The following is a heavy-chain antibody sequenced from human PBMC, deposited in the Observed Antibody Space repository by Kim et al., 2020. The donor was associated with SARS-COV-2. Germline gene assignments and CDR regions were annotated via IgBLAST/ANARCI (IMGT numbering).Heavy chain of an antibody. J-gene: IGHJ2*01. V-gene: IGHV1-2*06. CDR2: INPNSGGT. Sequence: ASVKVSCKASGYTFTGYYMHWVRQAPGQGLEWMGRINPNSGGTNYAQKFQGRVTMTRDTSISTAYMELSRLRSDDTAVYYCARDPMHSSSWYLRKNWYFDLWGRGTLVTVSS. D-gene: IGHD6-13*01. CDR1: GYTFTGYY. CDR3: ARDPMHSSSWYLRKNWYFDL.